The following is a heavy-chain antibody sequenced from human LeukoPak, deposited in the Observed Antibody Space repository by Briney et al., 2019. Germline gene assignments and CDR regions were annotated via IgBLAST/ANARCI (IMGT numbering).Heavy chain of an antibody. CDR3: ARAPLYDSYAFDI. J-gene: IGHJ3*02. Sequence: ASVKVSCKASGYTFTNYVITWVRQAPGQGLEWMGWINTYNDTTNYAQNLQGRVTMTTDTSTSTVYMELRSLRSDDTAVYYCARAPLYDSYAFDIWGQGTMVTVSS. V-gene: IGHV1-18*01. CDR2: INTYNDTT. D-gene: IGHD3-22*01. CDR1: GYTFTNYV.